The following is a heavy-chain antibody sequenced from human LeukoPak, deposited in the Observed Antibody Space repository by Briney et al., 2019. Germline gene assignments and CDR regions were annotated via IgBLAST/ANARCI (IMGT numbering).Heavy chain of an antibody. CDR1: GFAFSKQA. D-gene: IGHD6-19*01. J-gene: IGHJ4*02. CDR3: AKDARRTSGWYFFDY. V-gene: IGHV3-23*01. Sequence: PGGSLRLSCAASGFAFSKQAIGWVRQASGKGLEWGSVISDSGDITYYADSVKGRFTISRDNTKNTLFLQMNSLRAEATAVYYCAKDARRTSGWYFFDYWGQGTLVTVSS. CDR2: ISDSGDIT.